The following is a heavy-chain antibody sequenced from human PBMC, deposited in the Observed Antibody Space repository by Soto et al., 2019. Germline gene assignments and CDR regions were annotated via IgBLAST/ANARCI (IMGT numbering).Heavy chain of an antibody. CDR3: ARVWGSYYHYGMDV. CDR2: ISYSGST. V-gene: IGHV4-59*01. D-gene: IGHD2-21*01. Sequence: SETLSLTCTASGGSISSYYWSWIRQPPGKGLEWIGYISYSGSTSYNPSLKSRVTISVDTSKNQMSLKLNSVTAADTAVYYCARVWGSYYHYGMDVWGQGTTVTVSS. J-gene: IGHJ6*02. CDR1: GGSISSYY.